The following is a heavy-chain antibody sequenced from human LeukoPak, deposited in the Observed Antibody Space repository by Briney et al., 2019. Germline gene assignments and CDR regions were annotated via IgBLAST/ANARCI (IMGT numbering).Heavy chain of an antibody. CDR2: IYSGGST. D-gene: IGHD3-22*01. J-gene: IGHJ4*02. CDR1: GFTVSTKY. CDR3: AKDRELYYYDSSGYYLGY. V-gene: IGHV3-53*05. Sequence: GGSLRLSCAVSGFTVSTKYMSWVRQAPGKGLEWVSVIYSGGSTDYADSVRGRFTTSRDNSKNTLYLQMNSLRAEDTAVYYCAKDRELYYYDSSGYYLGYWGQGTLVTVSS.